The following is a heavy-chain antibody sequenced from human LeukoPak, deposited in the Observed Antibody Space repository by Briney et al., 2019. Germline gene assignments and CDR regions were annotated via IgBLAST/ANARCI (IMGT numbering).Heavy chain of an antibody. V-gene: IGHV4-34*01. J-gene: IGHJ4*02. Sequence: PETLSLTCAVYGGSFSGYYWSWIRQPPGKGLEWIGEINHSGSTNYNPSLKSRVTISVDTSKNQFSLKLSSVTAADTAVYYCARGLGVGATTDYWGQGTLVTVSS. CDR2: INHSGST. CDR3: ARGLGVGATTDY. D-gene: IGHD1-26*01. CDR1: GGSFSGYY.